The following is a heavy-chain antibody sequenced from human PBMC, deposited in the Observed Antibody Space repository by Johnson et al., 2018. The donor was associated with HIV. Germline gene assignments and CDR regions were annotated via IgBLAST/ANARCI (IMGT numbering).Heavy chain of an antibody. CDR3: ARRADAFDI. CDR2: ISWNSGSI. J-gene: IGHJ3*02. CDR1: GFTFDDYA. V-gene: IGHV3-9*01. Sequence: VQLVESGGGLVQSGGSLRLSCGASGFTFDDYAMHWVRQAPGKGLEWVSGISWNSGSIGYADSVKGRFTISRDNAKNSLYLQMNSLRAGDTAVNYCARRADAFDIWGQGTMVTVSS.